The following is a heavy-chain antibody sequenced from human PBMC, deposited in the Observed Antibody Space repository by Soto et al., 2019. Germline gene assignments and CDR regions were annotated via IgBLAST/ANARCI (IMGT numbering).Heavy chain of an antibody. CDR1: GYTFTSYG. Sequence: ASVKVSCKASGYTFTSYGISWVRQAPGQGLEWMGWISAYNGNTNYAQKLQGRVTMTTDTSTSTAYMELRSLRSDDTAVYYCARDTPFSSTFYDSSGYYGDYYYYGMDVWGQGTTATVSS. CDR3: ARDTPFSSTFYDSSGYYGDYYYYGMDV. CDR2: ISAYNGNT. V-gene: IGHV1-18*01. D-gene: IGHD3-22*01. J-gene: IGHJ6*02.